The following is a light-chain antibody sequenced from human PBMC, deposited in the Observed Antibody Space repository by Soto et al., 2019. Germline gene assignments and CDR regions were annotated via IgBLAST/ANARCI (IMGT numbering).Light chain of an antibody. V-gene: IGKV1-5*01. CDR3: QQFGNSPLFT. Sequence: DIQMTQSPSTLSASVGDRVTVTCRASQSINSWLAWYQQKPGKAPKLLIYDASSLQSGVPSRFTGSGSGTEFTLTISSLQPDDFAVYYCQQFGNSPLFTFGEGTKV. J-gene: IGKJ4*01. CDR2: DAS. CDR1: QSINSW.